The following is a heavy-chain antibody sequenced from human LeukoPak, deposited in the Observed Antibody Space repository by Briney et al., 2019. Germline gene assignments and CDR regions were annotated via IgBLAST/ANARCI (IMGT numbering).Heavy chain of an antibody. J-gene: IGHJ3*02. CDR1: GFPFSSYW. V-gene: IGHV3-74*01. CDR2: INTDGSST. Sequence: PGGSLRLSCAASGFPFSSYWMHWVRQAPGKGLVWVSRINTDGSSTSYADSVKGRFTISRDNAKNTLYLQINSLRAEDTAVYYCARGRGFLEWLLEAFDIWGQGTMVTVSS. CDR3: ARGRGFLEWLLEAFDI. D-gene: IGHD3-3*01.